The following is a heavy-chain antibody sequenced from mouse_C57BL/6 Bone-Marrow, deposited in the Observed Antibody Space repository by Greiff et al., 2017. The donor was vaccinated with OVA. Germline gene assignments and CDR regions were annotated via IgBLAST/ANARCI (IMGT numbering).Heavy chain of an antibody. CDR3: ARNGEYYGLYYAMDY. Sequence: VQLQQSGAELVRPGSSVKMSCKTSGYTFTSYGINWVQQRPGQGLEWIGYIYIGNGYTEYNEKFKGKATLTSDTSSSTAYMQLSSLTSEDSAIYFGARNGEYYGLYYAMDYGGQGTSVTGSS. CDR2: IYIGNGYT. V-gene: IGHV1-58*01. D-gene: IGHD1-2*01. CDR1: GYTFTSYG. J-gene: IGHJ4*01.